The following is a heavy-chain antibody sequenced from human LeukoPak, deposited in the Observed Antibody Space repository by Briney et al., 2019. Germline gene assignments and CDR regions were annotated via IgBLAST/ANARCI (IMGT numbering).Heavy chain of an antibody. Sequence: GGSLRLSCAASGFTSSDFAIHWVRQAPGEGLEWVSVISYDGNNKYYSDSVKGRFTISRDNSKNMVYLQTNSLRAEDTAVYYCARVGRGYTYKVFYFDYWGQGTLVTVSS. CDR1: GFTSSDFA. D-gene: IGHD5-18*01. J-gene: IGHJ4*02. V-gene: IGHV3-30*04. CDR2: ISYDGNNK. CDR3: ARVGRGYTYKVFYFDY.